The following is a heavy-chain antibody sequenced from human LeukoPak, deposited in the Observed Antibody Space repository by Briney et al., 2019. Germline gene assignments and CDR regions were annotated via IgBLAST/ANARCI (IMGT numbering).Heavy chain of an antibody. D-gene: IGHD6-13*01. Sequence: SETLSLTCTVSGGSISSSSYYWGWIRQPPGKGLEWIGSIYYSGSTYYNPSLKSRVTISVDTSKNQFSLKLSSVTAADTAVYYCARTGIAAAGLSYWYFDLWGRGTLVTVSS. J-gene: IGHJ2*01. CDR2: IYYSGST. CDR3: ARTGIAAAGLSYWYFDL. V-gene: IGHV4-39*01. CDR1: GGSISSSSYY.